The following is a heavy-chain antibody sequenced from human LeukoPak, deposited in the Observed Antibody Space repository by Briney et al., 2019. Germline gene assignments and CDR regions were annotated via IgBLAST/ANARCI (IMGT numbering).Heavy chain of an antibody. D-gene: IGHD3-3*01. J-gene: IGHJ6*02. V-gene: IGHV3-30-3*01. CDR1: GFTFSSYA. CDR2: ISYDGSNK. Sequence: PGGYLRLSCAASGFTFSSYAMHWVRQAPGKGLEWVAVISYDGSNKYYADSVKGRFTISRDNSKNTLYLQMNSLRAEDTAVYYCARALRFLEWFRPYYYYGMDVWGQGTTVTVSS. CDR3: ARALRFLEWFRPYYYYGMDV.